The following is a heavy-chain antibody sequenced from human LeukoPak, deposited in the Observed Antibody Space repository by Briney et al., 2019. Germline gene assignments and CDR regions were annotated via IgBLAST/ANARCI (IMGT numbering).Heavy chain of an antibody. CDR1: GFTFSSYA. CDR2: ISGSGGST. Sequence: PGGSLRLSCAASGFTFSSYAMSWVRQAPGKGLEWVSAISGSGGSTYYADSVKGRFTISRDNSKNTLYLQMSSLRAEDTAVYYCAKDGAGYNWNSVPTDYWGQGTLVTVSS. J-gene: IGHJ4*02. CDR3: AKDGAGYNWNSVPTDY. V-gene: IGHV3-23*01. D-gene: IGHD1-7*01.